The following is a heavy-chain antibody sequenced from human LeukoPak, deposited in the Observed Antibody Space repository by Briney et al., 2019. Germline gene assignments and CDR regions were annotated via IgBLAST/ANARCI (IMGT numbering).Heavy chain of an antibody. CDR3: AKRGNTISFFDP. Sequence: GGSLRLSCAASRFFFSSYAMHWVRQAPGKGLEWLAVISSDGTNKYYADSVKGRFTISRDNSKNTLYLEMNSLRADDTAVYYCAKRGNTISFFDPWGQGTLVTVSS. J-gene: IGHJ5*02. CDR2: ISSDGTNK. V-gene: IGHV3-30-3*02. CDR1: RFFFSSYA. D-gene: IGHD5-24*01.